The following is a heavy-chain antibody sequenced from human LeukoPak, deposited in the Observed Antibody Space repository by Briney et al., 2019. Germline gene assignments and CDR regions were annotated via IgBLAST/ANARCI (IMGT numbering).Heavy chain of an antibody. J-gene: IGHJ4*02. V-gene: IGHV3-7*01. D-gene: IGHD6-19*01. CDR2: IKQDGSEK. Sequence: GGSLRLSCAASGFTFSSYWMSWVRQAPGKGLEWVANIKQDGSEKYYVDSVKGRFTISRDNAKNSLYLQMNSLRAEDTALYYCARDEPGGPVAATGLDYWGQRTLVTVSS. CDR1: GFTFSSYW. CDR3: ARDEPGGPVAATGLDY.